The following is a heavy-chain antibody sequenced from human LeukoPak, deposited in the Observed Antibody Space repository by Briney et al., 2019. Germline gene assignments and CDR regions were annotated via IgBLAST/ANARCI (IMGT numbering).Heavy chain of an antibody. J-gene: IGHJ4*02. V-gene: IGHV3-30*04. CDR2: ISYDGSNK. Sequence: GGSLRLSCAASGFTFSSYAMHWVRQAPGKGLEWVAVISYDGSNKYYADSVKGRFTISRDNSKNTLYLQMNSLRAEDTAVYYCARELDYWGQGTLVTVSS. CDR3: ARELDY. CDR1: GFTFSSYA.